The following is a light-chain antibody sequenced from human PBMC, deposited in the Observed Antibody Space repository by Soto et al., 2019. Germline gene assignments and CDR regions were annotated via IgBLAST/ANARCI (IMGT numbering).Light chain of an antibody. CDR2: GAS. CDR3: QQYGSSTLT. J-gene: IGKJ4*01. Sequence: EVWLTQSPGTLSLSPGERATLSCGASQTVSTSFLAWYQQRRGQAPRLLIYGASSRATGIPERFSGSGYGSDFTLTISRMETEDFEVYYCQQYGSSTLTFGGGTKVDIK. V-gene: IGKV3-20*01. CDR1: QTVSTSF.